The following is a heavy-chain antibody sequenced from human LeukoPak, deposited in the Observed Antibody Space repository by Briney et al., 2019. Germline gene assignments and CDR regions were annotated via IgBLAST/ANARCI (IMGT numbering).Heavy chain of an antibody. CDR1: GGTFSSYA. CDR2: ISAYNGNT. D-gene: IGHD3-22*01. J-gene: IGHJ4*02. V-gene: IGHV1-18*01. Sequence: ASVKVSCKASGGTFSSYAICWVRQAPGQGLEWMGWISAYNGNTNYAQKLQGRVTMTTDTSTSTAYMELRSLRSDDTAVYYCARDEAMGYYDSSGYNSGWGQGTLVTVSS. CDR3: ARDEAMGYYDSSGYNSG.